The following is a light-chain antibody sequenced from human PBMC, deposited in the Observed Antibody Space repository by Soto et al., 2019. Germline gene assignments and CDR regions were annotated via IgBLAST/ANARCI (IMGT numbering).Light chain of an antibody. CDR2: GVT. J-gene: IGLJ1*01. V-gene: IGLV2-11*01. CDR1: SSDVGGYNY. Sequence: QSALTQPRSVSGSPGQSVTISCTGTSSDVGGYNYVSWYQQHPGKAPKLMIYGVTTRPSGVPDRFSGSKSGNTASLTISGLQAEDEADYYCSSHAGSSVVFGTGTKVNVL. CDR3: SSHAGSSVV.